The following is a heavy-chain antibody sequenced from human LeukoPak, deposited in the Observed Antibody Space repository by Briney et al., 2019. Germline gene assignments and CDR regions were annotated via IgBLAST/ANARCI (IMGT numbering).Heavy chain of an antibody. J-gene: IGHJ6*04. Sequence: GASVKVSCKASGGTFSSYAISWVRQAPGQGLEWMGGIIPIFGTANYAQKFQGRVTITADKSTSTAYMELSSLRSEDTAVYYCARHLPRDYYYGMDVWGKGTTVTVSS. V-gene: IGHV1-69*06. CDR3: ARHLPRDYYYGMDV. CDR1: GGTFSSYA. CDR2: IIPIFGTA.